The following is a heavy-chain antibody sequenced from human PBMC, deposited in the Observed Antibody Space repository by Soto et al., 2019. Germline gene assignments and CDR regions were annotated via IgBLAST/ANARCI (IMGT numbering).Heavy chain of an antibody. CDR1: GFTFDDYA. CDR2: ISWNSDLI. CDR3: VKDTYIMVGATHFDF. Sequence: EVQLVESGGGLVQPGRSLRLSCAASGFTFDDYAMHWVRQAPGKGLEWVSGISWNSDLIGYADSVKGRFTTSRDNAKNSLHLQMNSLTTEDTALYYCVKDTYIMVGATHFDFWGQGTLVTVSS. D-gene: IGHD1-26*01. V-gene: IGHV3-9*01. J-gene: IGHJ4*02.